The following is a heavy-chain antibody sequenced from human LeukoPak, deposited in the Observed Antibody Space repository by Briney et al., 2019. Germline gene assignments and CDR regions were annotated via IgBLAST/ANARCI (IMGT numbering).Heavy chain of an antibody. CDR2: IYYSGST. CDR3: ARDSMYYYGSGSFDY. CDR1: GYSISSSSYY. D-gene: IGHD3-10*01. J-gene: IGHJ4*02. V-gene: IGHV4-39*07. Sequence: KTSETLSLTCTVSGYSISSSSYYWGWIRQPPGKGLEWIGSIYYSGSTYYNPSLKSRVTISVDTSKNQFSLKLSSVTAADTAVYYCARDSMYYYGSGSFDYWGQGTLVTVSS.